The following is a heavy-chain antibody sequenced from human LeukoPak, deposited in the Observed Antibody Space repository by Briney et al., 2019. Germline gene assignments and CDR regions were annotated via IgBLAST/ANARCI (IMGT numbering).Heavy chain of an antibody. Sequence: PGGSLRLSCAASGFTFSSYSMNWVRQAPGKGLEWVSAISGSGGSTYYADSVKGRFTISRDNSKNTLYLQMNSLRAEDTAVYYCAKLTGTTGTTRAFDIWGQGTMVTVSS. CDR3: AKLTGTTGTTRAFDI. CDR2: ISGSGGST. J-gene: IGHJ3*02. CDR1: GFTFSSYS. D-gene: IGHD1-1*01. V-gene: IGHV3-23*01.